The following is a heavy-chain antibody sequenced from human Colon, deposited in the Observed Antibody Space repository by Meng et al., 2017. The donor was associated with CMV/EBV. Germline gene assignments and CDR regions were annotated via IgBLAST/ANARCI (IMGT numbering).Heavy chain of an antibody. Sequence: SGGTFSSYAISRVRQAPGQGHEWRGGINSILGIANNGQKYKGRVTITADKSTSTAYMELSSLRSEDTAVYYCARDTLGAARLRWFDPWGQGTLVTVSS. V-gene: IGHV1-69*10. J-gene: IGHJ5*02. CDR2: INSILGIA. CDR1: GGTFSSYA. CDR3: ARDTLGAARLRWFDP. D-gene: IGHD6-6*01.